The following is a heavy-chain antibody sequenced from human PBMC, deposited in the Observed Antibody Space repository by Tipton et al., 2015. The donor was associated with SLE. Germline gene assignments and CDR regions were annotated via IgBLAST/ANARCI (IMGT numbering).Heavy chain of an antibody. CDR3: TTEGRNWGDGFGI. V-gene: IGHV3-15*01. D-gene: IGHD3-10*01. Sequence: SLRLSCASGFIFSNAWMSWVRQAPGKGLEWVGRIKIKSEGGTTDYAAPVKDRFTISRDESKNTLYLQMKSLKTEDTAVYYCTTEGRNWGDGFGIWGQGTMVTVSS. CDR1: GFIFSNAW. J-gene: IGHJ3*02. CDR2: IKIKSEGGTT.